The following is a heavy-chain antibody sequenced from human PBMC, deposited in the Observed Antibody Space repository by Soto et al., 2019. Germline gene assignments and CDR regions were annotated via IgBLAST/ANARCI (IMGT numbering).Heavy chain of an antibody. CDR1: GYTLTRCY. CDR3: TRRVTTSYFDP. V-gene: IGHV1-46*01. D-gene: IGHD4-17*01. Sequence: ASVKVSCKASGYTLTRCYIHWVRQAPGQGLEWMGIINPSGGGTTYAQKFQGRVTMTRDTSTNTMYMELSSLRSEDTAVYFCTRRVTTSYFDPWGQGTLVTVSS. J-gene: IGHJ5*02. CDR2: INPSGGGT.